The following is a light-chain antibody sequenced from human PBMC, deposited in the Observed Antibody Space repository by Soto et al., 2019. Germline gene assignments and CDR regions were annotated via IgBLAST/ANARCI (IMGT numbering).Light chain of an antibody. V-gene: IGKV3-20*01. Sequence: EIVLTQSPGTLSLSPGERATLSCRASQSVSSTYLAWYQQKPGQAPRLLIYGASSRATGIPDRFSGSGSGTDFTLTISRLEPEDFPVYYCQQYGSSPVTFGQGTKLQIK. CDR3: QQYGSSPVT. CDR1: QSVSSTY. CDR2: GAS. J-gene: IGKJ2*01.